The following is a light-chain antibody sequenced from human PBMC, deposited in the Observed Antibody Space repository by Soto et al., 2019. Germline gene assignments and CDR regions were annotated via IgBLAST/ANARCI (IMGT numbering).Light chain of an antibody. CDR3: QQYKNWPRT. Sequence: EIVMTQSPATLSVSPGEKATLSCRASQSVGSHLAWYQQKPGQAPRLLISGASTRATGIPARFSGSGSETELTLIISSLQYEDFAVYYCQQYKNWPRTFGQGTKVEIK. J-gene: IGKJ1*01. CDR1: QSVGSH. CDR2: GAS. V-gene: IGKV3-15*01.